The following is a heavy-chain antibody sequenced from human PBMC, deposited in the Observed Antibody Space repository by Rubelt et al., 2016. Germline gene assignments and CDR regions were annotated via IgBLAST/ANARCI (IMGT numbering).Heavy chain of an antibody. CDR1: GFSLSTSGMC. J-gene: IGHJ6*02. D-gene: IGHD3-22*01. CDR3: ARILLPDYYDSSGGMDV. V-gene: IGHV2-70*15. Sequence: QVTLRESGPALVKPTQTLTLTCTFSGFSLSTSGMCVSWIRQPPGKALERLARIYWDDDIYYSTLLKTRITNSKEPPKNQVVLTMTNMDPVDTATYYCARILLPDYYDSSGGMDVWGQGTTVTVSS. CDR2: IYWDDDI.